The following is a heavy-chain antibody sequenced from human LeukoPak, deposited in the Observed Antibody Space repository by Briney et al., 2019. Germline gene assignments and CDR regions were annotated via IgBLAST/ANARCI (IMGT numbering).Heavy chain of an antibody. CDR2: IYDSGTT. J-gene: IGHJ2*01. CDR3: ARGRDDYVWGSYRQKNWYFDL. V-gene: IGHV4-59*01. D-gene: IGHD3-16*02. Sequence: SETLSLTCIVSGGSIRSYYWSWIRQPPGKGLEWIGYIYDSGTTNYNPSLKSRVTISLDTSKNQFSLKLSSATAADTAVYYCARGRDDYVWGSYRQKNWYFDLWGRGTVVTVSS. CDR1: GGSIRSYY.